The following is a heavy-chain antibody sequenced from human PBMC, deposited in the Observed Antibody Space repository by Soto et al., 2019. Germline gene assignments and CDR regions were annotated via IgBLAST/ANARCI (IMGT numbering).Heavy chain of an antibody. Sequence: QVQLQESGPGLVKPSQTLSLTCTVSGGSISSGGYYCSWIRQHPGKGLEWIGYIYYSGSTYYNPSLKSRVTISVDTSKNQFSLKLNSVTAADTAVYYCARVIAIVATGGNAFDIWGQGTMVTVSS. D-gene: IGHD5-12*01. CDR3: ARVIAIVATGGNAFDI. CDR2: IYYSGST. V-gene: IGHV4-31*03. J-gene: IGHJ3*02. CDR1: GGSISSGGYY.